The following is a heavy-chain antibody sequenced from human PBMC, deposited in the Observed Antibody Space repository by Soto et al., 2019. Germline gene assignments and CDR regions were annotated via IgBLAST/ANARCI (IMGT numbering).Heavy chain of an antibody. Sequence: QGQLVQSGAEVKKPGSSVKVSCTASEGTFSAYTINWVQQAPGQRLEWMARIIPKHGTATYAEKFQGRAATTADRSTHTAYLELSSLRSDDTAVYYCARHVRLPSSKFYYMDVWGKGTKVPVSS. V-gene: IGHV1-69*08. CDR3: ARHVRLPSSKFYYMDV. CDR2: IIPKHGTA. CDR1: EGTFSAYT. D-gene: IGHD3-10*02. J-gene: IGHJ6*03.